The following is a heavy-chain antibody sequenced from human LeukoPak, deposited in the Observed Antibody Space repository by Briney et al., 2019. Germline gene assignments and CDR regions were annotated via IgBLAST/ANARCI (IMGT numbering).Heavy chain of an antibody. D-gene: IGHD3-22*01. V-gene: IGHV4-34*01. CDR3: ARQSGITMIVVLIHDAFDI. CDR2: INHSGST. CDR1: GGSFSGYY. J-gene: IGHJ3*02. Sequence: SETLSLTCTVYGGSFSGYYWSWIRQPPGKGLEWIGEINHSGSTYYNPSLKSRVTMSVDTSKNQFSLKLSSVTAADTAVYYCARQSGITMIVVLIHDAFDIWGQGTMVTVSS.